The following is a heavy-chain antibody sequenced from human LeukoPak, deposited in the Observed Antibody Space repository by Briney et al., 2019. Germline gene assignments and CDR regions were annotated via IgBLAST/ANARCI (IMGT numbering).Heavy chain of an antibody. V-gene: IGHV3-21*01. J-gene: IGHJ5*02. CDR1: GFTFSSYS. Sequence: GGPLRLSCAASGFTFSSYSMNWVRQAPGKGLEWVSSISSSSSYIYYADSVKGRFTISRDNAKNSLYLQMNSLRAEDTAVYYCARDSRRHWFDPWGQGTLVTVSS. CDR3: ARDSRRHWFDP. CDR2: ISSSSSYI.